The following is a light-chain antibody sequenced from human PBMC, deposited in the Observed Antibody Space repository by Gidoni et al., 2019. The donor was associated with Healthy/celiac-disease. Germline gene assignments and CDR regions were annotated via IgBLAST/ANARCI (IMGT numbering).Light chain of an antibody. CDR1: ALPKQY. J-gene: IGLJ2*01. Sequence: SYELTQPPPVSVSPGQTARITCSGDALPKQYAYWYQQKPGQAPVLVIYKDSERPSGIPERFSGSSSGTTVTLTISGVQAEDEADYYCQSADLDWDVVFGGGTKLTVL. V-gene: IGLV3-25*03. CDR3: QSADLDWDVV. CDR2: KDS.